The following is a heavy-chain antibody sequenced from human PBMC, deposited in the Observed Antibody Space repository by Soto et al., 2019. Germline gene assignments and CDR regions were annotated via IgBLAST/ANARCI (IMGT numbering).Heavy chain of an antibody. Sequence: RRSCPSTWVNYMSCAMSCVHEAPGKGLEWVSAISGSGGSTYYADSVKGRFTISRDNSKNTLYLQMDSLRPEDTAVYYCAKEIAVAGDLDYWGHGTLVTVSS. CDR1: WVNYMSCA. J-gene: IGHJ4*01. D-gene: IGHD6-19*01. CDR3: AKEIAVAGDLDY. V-gene: IGHV3-23*01. CDR2: ISGSGGST.